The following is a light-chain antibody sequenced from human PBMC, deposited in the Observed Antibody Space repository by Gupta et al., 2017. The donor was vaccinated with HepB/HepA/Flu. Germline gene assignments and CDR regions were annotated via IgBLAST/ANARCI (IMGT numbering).Light chain of an antibody. Sequence: QSVLTQPPSVSVAPGQTVTIPCAGRSSNIGADYDVHWYQQLPATEPNLLMDCNKNRASGVNDRFSCYKSGTYASPQTIGVQAEEEADDYCQYSDTSSSGWVFGGGTKLTVL. CDR2: CNK. V-gene: IGLV1-40*01. CDR1: SSNIGADYD. CDR3: QYSDTSSSGWV. J-gene: IGLJ3*02.